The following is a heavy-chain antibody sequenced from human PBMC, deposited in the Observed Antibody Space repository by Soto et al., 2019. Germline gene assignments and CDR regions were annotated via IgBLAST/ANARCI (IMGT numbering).Heavy chain of an antibody. Sequence: GGSLRLSCAASGFTFSNAWMNWVRQAPGKGLEWVGRIKSKTDGGTPDYAAPGNGRFTISSDDSKNTLYLQMNSLRTDDTAVYYCTTRDYDFWSGYWNFEYWGQGTLVTVSS. CDR2: IKSKTDGGTP. V-gene: IGHV3-15*07. D-gene: IGHD3-3*01. CDR1: GFTFSNAW. J-gene: IGHJ4*02. CDR3: TTRDYDFWSGYWNFEY.